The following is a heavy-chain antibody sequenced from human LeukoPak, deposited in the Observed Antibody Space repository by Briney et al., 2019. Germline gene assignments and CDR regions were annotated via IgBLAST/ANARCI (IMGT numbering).Heavy chain of an antibody. CDR1: GFTFSSYA. CDR2: FSGSGGST. CDR3: AKEVGGSYYFDY. Sequence: GGSLRLSCAASGFTFSSYAMSWVRQAPGKGLECISGFSGSGGSTYYADSVKGRFTISRDNSKNTLYLQMNSLRAEDTAVYYCAKEVGGSYYFDYWGQGTLVTVSS. V-gene: IGHV3-23*01. D-gene: IGHD1-26*01. J-gene: IGHJ4*02.